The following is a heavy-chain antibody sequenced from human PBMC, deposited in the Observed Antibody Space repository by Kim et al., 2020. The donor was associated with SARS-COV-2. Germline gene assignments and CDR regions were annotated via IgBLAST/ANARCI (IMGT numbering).Heavy chain of an antibody. CDR1: GYSFTSYW. Sequence: GESLKISCKGSGYSFTSYWIGWVRQMPGKGLEWMGIIYPGDSDTSYSPSFQGQVTISADKSISTAYLQWSSLKASDTAMYYCARRGYCSSTSCYGMDVWGQGTTVTVSS. CDR3: ARRGYCSSTSCYGMDV. J-gene: IGHJ6*02. D-gene: IGHD2-2*01. CDR2: IYPGDSDT. V-gene: IGHV5-51*01.